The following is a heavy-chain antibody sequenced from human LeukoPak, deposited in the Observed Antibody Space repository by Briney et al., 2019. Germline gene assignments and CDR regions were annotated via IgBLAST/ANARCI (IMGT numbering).Heavy chain of an antibody. CDR3: ARDPPSAALAVAGTDRY. D-gene: IGHD6-19*01. CDR1: GYTFTCYY. Sequence: ASVKVSCKASGYTFTCYYMHWVRQAPGQGLEWMGWINPNSGGTNYAQKFQGRVTMTRDTSISTAYMELSRLRSDDTAVYYCARDPPSAALAVAGTDRYWGQGTLVTVSS. CDR2: INPNSGGT. V-gene: IGHV1-2*02. J-gene: IGHJ4*02.